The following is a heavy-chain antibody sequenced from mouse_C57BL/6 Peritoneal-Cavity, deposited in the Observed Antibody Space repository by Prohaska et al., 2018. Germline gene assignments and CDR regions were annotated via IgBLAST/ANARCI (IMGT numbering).Heavy chain of an antibody. CDR1: GFSLSTSRMG. CDR2: IYWDDDK. Sequence: QVTLKESGPGILQSSQTLSLTCSFSGFSLSTSRMGVSWIRQPSGKGLEWLAHIYWDDDKRYNPSLKSRLTISKDTSRNQVFLKITSVDTADTATYYCARRGYSNYEGFAYWGQGTLVTVSA. CDR3: ARRGYSNYEGFAY. V-gene: IGHV8-12*01. J-gene: IGHJ3*01. D-gene: IGHD2-5*01.